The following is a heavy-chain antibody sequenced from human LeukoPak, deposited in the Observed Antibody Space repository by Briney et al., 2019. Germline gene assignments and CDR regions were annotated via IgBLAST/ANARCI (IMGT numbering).Heavy chain of an antibody. D-gene: IGHD6-19*01. V-gene: IGHV1-8*03. CDR1: GYTFTSYD. CDR3: AREPYSSGWYVLDY. CDR2: MNPNSGNT. J-gene: IGHJ4*02. Sequence: GASVKVSCTASGYTFTSYDINWVRQATGQGLEWMGWMNPNSGNTGYAQKFQGRVTITRNTSISTAYMELSSLRSEDTAVYYCAREPYSSGWYVLDYWGQGTLVTVSS.